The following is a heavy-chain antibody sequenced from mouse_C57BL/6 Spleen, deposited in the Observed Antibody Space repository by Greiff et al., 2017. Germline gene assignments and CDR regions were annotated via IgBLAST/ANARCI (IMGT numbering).Heavy chain of an antibody. CDR2: ISYDGSN. D-gene: IGHD2-5*01. V-gene: IGHV3-6*01. CDR1: GYSITSGYY. CDR3: ARRSNFYWYFDV. Sequence: ESGPGLVKPSQSLSLTCSVTGYSITSGYYWNWIRQFPGNKLEWMGYISYDGSNNYNPSLKNRISITRDTSKNQFFLKLNSVTTEDTATYYCARRSNFYWYFDVWGTGTTVTVSS. J-gene: IGHJ1*03.